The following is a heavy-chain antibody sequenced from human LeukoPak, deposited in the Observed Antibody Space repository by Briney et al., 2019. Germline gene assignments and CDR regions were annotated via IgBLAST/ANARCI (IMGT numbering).Heavy chain of an antibody. V-gene: IGHV4-59*01. J-gene: IGHJ4*02. CDR3: ARASLWSGSYYFDY. CDR1: GGSISSYY. D-gene: IGHD3-3*01. Sequence: SETLSLTCTVSGGSISSYYWSWIRQPPGKGLEWIGYIYYSGSTNYNPSLKSRVTISVDTSKNQFSLKLSSVTAADTAVYYCARASLWSGSYYFDYWGQGTLVTVSS. CDR2: IYYSGST.